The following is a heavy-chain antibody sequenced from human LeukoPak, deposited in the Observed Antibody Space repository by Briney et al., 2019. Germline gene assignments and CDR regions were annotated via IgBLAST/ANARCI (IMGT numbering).Heavy chain of an antibody. V-gene: IGHV4-59*08. D-gene: IGHD3-10*01. CDR2: IYYSGST. CDR1: GGSISSYY. CDR3: ARQVRDTDPCYFDY. J-gene: IGHJ4*02. Sequence: SETLSLTCTVSGGSISSYYWSWIRQPPGKGLEWIGYIYYSGSTNYNPSLKSRVTISVDTSKNQFSLKLSSATAADTAVYYCARQVRDTDPCYFDYWGQGTLVTVSS.